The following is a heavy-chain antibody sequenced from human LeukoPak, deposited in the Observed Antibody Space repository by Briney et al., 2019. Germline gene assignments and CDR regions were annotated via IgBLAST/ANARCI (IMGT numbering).Heavy chain of an antibody. CDR2: IIPIFGTA. CDR3: ARALEYCSGGSCYDYYYYYYYMDV. D-gene: IGHD2-15*01. V-gene: IGHV1-69*13. J-gene: IGHJ6*03. Sequence: SVKVSCKASGGTFSSYAISWVRQAPGQGLEWMGGIIPIFGTANYAQKFQGRVTITAAESTSTAYMELSSLRSEDTAVYYCARALEYCSGGSCYDYYYYYYYMDVWGKGTTVTVSS. CDR1: GGTFSSYA.